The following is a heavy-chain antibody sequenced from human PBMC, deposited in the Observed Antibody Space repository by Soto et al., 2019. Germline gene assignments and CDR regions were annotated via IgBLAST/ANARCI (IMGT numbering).Heavy chain of an antibody. J-gene: IGHJ6*02. CDR2: IYSSGSS. CDR3: ARLFTVTTDYYFGMDV. CDR1: GGSLSGSY. D-gene: IGHD4-17*01. Sequence: VQLRESGPGLVKPSETLSLSCTVSGGSLSGSYWSWVRQPAGKGLEWIGRIYSSGSSNYNPSLNSRLTMALDTAKNQFSLNLRSVTAADTAIYYCARLFTVTTDYYFGMDVWGQGTTVTVSS. V-gene: IGHV4-4*07.